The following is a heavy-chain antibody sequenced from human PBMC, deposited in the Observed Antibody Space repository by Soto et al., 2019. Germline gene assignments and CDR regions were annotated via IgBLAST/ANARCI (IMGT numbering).Heavy chain of an antibody. V-gene: IGHV4-39*01. CDR2: IYYSGST. D-gene: IGHD2-2*01. J-gene: IGHJ4*02. CDR3: ARHFVVVPAARYPYYFDY. CDR1: GGSISSSSYY. Sequence: SETLSLTCTVSGGSISSSSYYWGWIRQPPGKGLEWIGSIYYSGSTYYNPSLKSRVTISVDTSKNQFSLKLSSVTAADTAVYYCARHFVVVPAARYPYYFDYWGQGTLVTVSS.